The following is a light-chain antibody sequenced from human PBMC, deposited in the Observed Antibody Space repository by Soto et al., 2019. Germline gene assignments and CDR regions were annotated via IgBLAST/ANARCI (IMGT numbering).Light chain of an antibody. CDR1: QSISSW. Sequence: DIQMTQSPSTLSASLGDRFTMTCRASQSISSWLAWYQQKQGKXPKXXIYGASSLESGVPSRFSGSGSGTELTITITSLQPDDFETYYCQQYNSYPWTFGQGTKVDIK. CDR2: GAS. J-gene: IGKJ1*01. V-gene: IGKV1-5*01. CDR3: QQYNSYPWT.